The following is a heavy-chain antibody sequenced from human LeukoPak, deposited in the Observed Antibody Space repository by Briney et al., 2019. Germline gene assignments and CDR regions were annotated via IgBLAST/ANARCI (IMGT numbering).Heavy chain of an antibody. D-gene: IGHD2-15*01. J-gene: IGHJ4*02. CDR1: GFTFGDYA. CDR3: TRDCSGSSRFEEMDY. Sequence: PGGSLRLSCKPSGFTFGDYAMSWVRQAPGKGLEWVGFIRSKAFDATTDYAPSVKGRLTVSRDDSKSIAYLQMNRLKTEETAVYYCTRDCSGSSRFEEMDYWGQGTLVTVSS. CDR2: IRSKAFDATT. V-gene: IGHV3-49*04.